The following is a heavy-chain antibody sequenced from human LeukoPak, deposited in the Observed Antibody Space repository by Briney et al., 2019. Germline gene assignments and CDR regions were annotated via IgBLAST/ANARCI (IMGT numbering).Heavy chain of an antibody. CDR1: GFTFSSYG. D-gene: IGHD1-26*01. J-gene: IGHJ6*04. Sequence: GGSLRLSCAASGFTFSSYGMHWVRQAPGKGLEWVAVIRYDGSNKYYADSVKGRFTISRDNSKNTLYLQMNSLRAEDTAVYYCAKPRPPLVGALDVWGKGTTVTVSS. V-gene: IGHV3-30*02. CDR3: AKPRPPLVGALDV. CDR2: IRYDGSNK.